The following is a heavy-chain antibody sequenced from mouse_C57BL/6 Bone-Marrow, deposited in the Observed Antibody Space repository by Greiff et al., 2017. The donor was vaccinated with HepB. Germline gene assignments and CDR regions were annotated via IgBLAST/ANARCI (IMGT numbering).Heavy chain of an antibody. J-gene: IGHJ1*03. CDR3: ARYGSSGTRYFDV. Sequence: QVQLQQSGAELVRPGTSVKMSCKASGYTFTNYWIGWAKQRPGHGLEWIGDIYPGGGYTNYNEKFKGKATLTADKSSSTAYMQFSSLTSEDSAIYNCARYGSSGTRYFDVWGTGTTVTVSS. D-gene: IGHD1-1*01. CDR2: IYPGGGYT. V-gene: IGHV1-63*01. CDR1: GYTFTNYW.